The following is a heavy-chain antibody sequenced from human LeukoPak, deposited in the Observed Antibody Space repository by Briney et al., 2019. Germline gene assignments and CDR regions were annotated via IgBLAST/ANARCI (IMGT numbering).Heavy chain of an antibody. J-gene: IGHJ4*02. V-gene: IGHV4-4*07. CDR2: VSDTGRA. CDR3: ARGTDMPPIIAYYSFVY. CDR1: GGSITGYY. D-gene: IGHD1-1*01. Sequence: PSETLSLTCTVSGGSITGYYWTWIRQPAGKGLEWIGRVSDTGRAYYNPSLERRVTISLDTSNNRFSLKVTSVTAPDTAVYYCARGTDMPPIIAYYSFVYWGQGPLVSVSS.